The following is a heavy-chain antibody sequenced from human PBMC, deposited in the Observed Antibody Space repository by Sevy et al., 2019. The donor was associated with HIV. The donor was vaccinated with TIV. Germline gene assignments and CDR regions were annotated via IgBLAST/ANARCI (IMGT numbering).Heavy chain of an antibody. J-gene: IGHJ4*02. CDR2: ISSSSTYI. CDR1: GFTFSSYS. CDR3: ARGPDYYDRSGYYYQ. V-gene: IGHV3-21*01. Sequence: ETLSLTCAASGFTFSSYSMHWVRQAPGKGLEWVSSISSSSTYIYYADSVKGRFTISRDNAKNSLYLQMNSLRAEDTAVYYCARGPDYYDRSGYYYQWGQGTLVTVSS. D-gene: IGHD3-22*01.